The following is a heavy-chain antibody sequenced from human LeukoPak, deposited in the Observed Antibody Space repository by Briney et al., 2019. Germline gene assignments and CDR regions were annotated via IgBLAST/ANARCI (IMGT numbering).Heavy chain of an antibody. D-gene: IGHD6-13*01. CDR3: AKLSIAAAGTGDY. CDR2: ISGGGGST. V-gene: IGHV3-23*01. J-gene: IGHJ4*02. Sequence: GGSLRLSCEASAFTFSSYGMSWVRQAPGRGLEWVSAISGGGGSTYYADSVKGRFTISRDNSKNTLYLQMNSLRAEDTAVYYCAKLSIAAAGTGDYWGQGTLVTVSS. CDR1: AFTFSSYG.